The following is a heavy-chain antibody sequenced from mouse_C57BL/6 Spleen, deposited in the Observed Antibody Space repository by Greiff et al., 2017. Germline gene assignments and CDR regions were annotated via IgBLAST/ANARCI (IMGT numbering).Heavy chain of an antibody. CDR2: ISSGSSTI. Sequence: EVKLVESGGGLVKPGGSLKLSCAASGFTFSDYGMHWVRQAPEKGLEWVAYISSGSSTIYYADTVKGRFTISRDNAKNTLFLQMTSLRSEDTAMYYCAKTGTYWYFDVWGTGTTLTVSS. CDR3: AKTGTYWYFDV. D-gene: IGHD4-1*01. J-gene: IGHJ1*03. V-gene: IGHV5-17*01. CDR1: GFTFSDYG.